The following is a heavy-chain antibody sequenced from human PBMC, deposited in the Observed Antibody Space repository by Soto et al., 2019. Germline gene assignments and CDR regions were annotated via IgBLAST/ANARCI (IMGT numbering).Heavy chain of an antibody. J-gene: IGHJ4*02. Sequence: PSETLSLTCAVSGDSITSNSYFLAWIRQPPGKGLEWIGSIYYSGSTYYNPSLKSRVTISVDTSRNQFSLKLTSVTAADTAVYYCARRIVATETFDYWGQGTLVTVSS. V-gene: IGHV4-39*01. D-gene: IGHD5-12*01. CDR2: IYYSGST. CDR3: ARRIVATETFDY. CDR1: GDSITSNSYF.